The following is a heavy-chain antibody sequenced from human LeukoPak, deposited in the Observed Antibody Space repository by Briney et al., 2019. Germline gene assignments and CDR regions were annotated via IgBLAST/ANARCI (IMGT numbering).Heavy chain of an antibody. CDR2: IHTSGST. V-gene: IGHV4-4*07. Sequence: SETLSLTCSVSGGSISSYYWSWIPQPAGKGLEWIGRIHTSGSTNYSPSLKSRVTMSVDTSKNQFSLKLSSVTAADTAVYYCAREVGNWFDPWGQGTLVTVSS. J-gene: IGHJ5*02. CDR3: AREVGNWFDP. CDR1: GGSISSYY.